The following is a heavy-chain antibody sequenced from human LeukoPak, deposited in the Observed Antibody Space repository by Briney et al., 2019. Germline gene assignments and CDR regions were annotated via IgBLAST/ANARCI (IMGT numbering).Heavy chain of an antibody. V-gene: IGHV1-18*01. D-gene: IGHD5-12*01. CDR2: ISAYNGNT. CDR3: ARIAGLLRGYSGYDYYYFDY. CDR1: GYTFTSYG. Sequence: ASVKVSCKASGYTFTSYGISWVRQAPGQGLEWMGWISAYNGNTNYAQKLQGRVTMTTDTSTSTAYMELRSLRSDDTAVYYCARIAGLLRGYSGYDYYYFDYWGQGTLVTVSS. J-gene: IGHJ4*02.